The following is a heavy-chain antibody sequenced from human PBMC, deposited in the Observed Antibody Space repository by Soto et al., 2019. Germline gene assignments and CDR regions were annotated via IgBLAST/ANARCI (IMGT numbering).Heavy chain of an antibody. Sequence: GGSLRLSCAASGFTFSSYAMSWVRQAPGKGLEWVSAISGSGGSTYYADSVKGRFTISRDNSKNTLYLQMNSLRAEDTAVYYCAKVGVGYCSGGSCYGYFDYWGQGTLVTVSS. V-gene: IGHV3-23*01. CDR2: ISGSGGST. CDR1: GFTFSSYA. J-gene: IGHJ4*02. CDR3: AKVGVGYCSGGSCYGYFDY. D-gene: IGHD2-15*01.